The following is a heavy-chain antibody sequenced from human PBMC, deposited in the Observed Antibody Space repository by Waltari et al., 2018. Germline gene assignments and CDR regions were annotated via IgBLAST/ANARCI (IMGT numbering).Heavy chain of an antibody. J-gene: IGHJ4*02. V-gene: IGHV4-39*07. CDR1: GGSISSSSYY. D-gene: IGHD6-19*01. Sequence: QLQLQESGPGLVKPSETLSLTCTVSGGSISSSSYYWGWIRQPPGKGLEWIGSIHYSGSTYYNPSLKSRVTISVDTSKNQFSLKLSSVTAADTAVYYCARHLPGLAGPLHYWGQGTLVTVSS. CDR3: ARHLPGLAGPLHY. CDR2: IHYSGST.